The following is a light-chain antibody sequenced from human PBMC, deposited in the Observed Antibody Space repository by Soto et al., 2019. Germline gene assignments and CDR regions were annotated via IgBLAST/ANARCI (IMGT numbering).Light chain of an antibody. CDR3: AAWDDSLNGHV. V-gene: IGLV1-44*01. Sequence: QSVLTQPHSVSGTPGQRLTVSCSGSDSNIGSYSVHWFQQLPGTAPKLLISTTYQRPSGVPERFSGSKSGTSASLAISGLQSEDEADYYCAAWDDSLNGHVFGTGTKDTVL. CDR1: DSNIGSYS. CDR2: TTY. J-gene: IGLJ1*01.